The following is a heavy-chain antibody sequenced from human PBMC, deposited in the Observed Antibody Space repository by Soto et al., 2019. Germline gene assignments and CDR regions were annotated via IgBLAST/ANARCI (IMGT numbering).Heavy chain of an antibody. V-gene: IGHV4-31*03. D-gene: IGHD6-13*01. CDR1: GGSVNSGGYY. J-gene: IGHJ4*02. Sequence: PSETLSLTCTVSGGSVNSGGYYWSWIRQHPGKGLEWIGYIYFSGSTYYNPSLKSRVTISVDTSKNQFSLKLSSVSAADTAVYYCARGFHLSTRPSHPLDYWGQGTLVTVSS. CDR2: IYFSGST. CDR3: ARGFHLSTRPSHPLDY.